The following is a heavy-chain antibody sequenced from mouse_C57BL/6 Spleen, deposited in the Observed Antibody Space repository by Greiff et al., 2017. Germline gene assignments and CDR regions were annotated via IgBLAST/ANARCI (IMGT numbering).Heavy chain of an antibody. Sequence: QVQLQQPGAELVKPGASVKMSCKASGYTFTSYWITWVKQRPGQGLEWIGDIYPGSGSTNYNEKFKSKATLTVDTSSSTAYMQLSSLTSEDSAVYDCAIEGEVGLPYAMDYWGQGTSVTVAS. J-gene: IGHJ4*01. V-gene: IGHV1-55*01. CDR1: GYTFTSYW. CDR3: AIEGEVGLPYAMDY. D-gene: IGHD2-2*01. CDR2: IYPGSGST.